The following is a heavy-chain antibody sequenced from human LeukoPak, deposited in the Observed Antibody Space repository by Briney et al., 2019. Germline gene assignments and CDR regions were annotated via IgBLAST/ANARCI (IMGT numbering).Heavy chain of an antibody. J-gene: IGHJ4*02. CDR1: GGSFSGYY. D-gene: IGHD1-1*01. V-gene: IGHV4-34*01. Sequence: SETLSLTCAVYGGSFSGYYWSWIRQPPGKGLEWIGEINHSGSTNYNPSLKSRVTISVDTSKNQFSLKLSSVTAADTAVYYCASKYTTGGFDYWGQGTLVTVSS. CDR3: ASKYTTGGFDY. CDR2: INHSGST.